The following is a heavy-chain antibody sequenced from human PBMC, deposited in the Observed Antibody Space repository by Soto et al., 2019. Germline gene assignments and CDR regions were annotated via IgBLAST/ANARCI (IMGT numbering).Heavy chain of an antibody. J-gene: IGHJ4*02. D-gene: IGHD3-16*01. CDR2: ISSSSSYI. V-gene: IGHV3-21*01. Sequence: GGSLRLSCAASGFTFSSYSMNWVLQAPGRGLEWVSSISSSSSYIYYADSVKGRFTISRDNAKNSLYLQMNSLRAEDTAVYYCGRDPRTSPTPLWDYWGKGTLVTSPQ. CDR3: GRDPRTSPTPLWDY. CDR1: GFTFSSYS.